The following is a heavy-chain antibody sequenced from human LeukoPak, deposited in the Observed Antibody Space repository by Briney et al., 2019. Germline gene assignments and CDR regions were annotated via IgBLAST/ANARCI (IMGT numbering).Heavy chain of an antibody. CDR2: INHSGST. V-gene: IGHV4-34*01. Sequence: SETLSLTCAVYGASFSGYYCSWIRQPPGKGLEWIAEINHSGSTNYNPSLQSRITISVDTSKSQFSLKLSSVTAADTAVYYCARLTRRSGNYFDYWGQGTLVTVSS. CDR1: GASFSGYY. J-gene: IGHJ4*02. CDR3: ARLTRRSGNYFDY. D-gene: IGHD1-1*01.